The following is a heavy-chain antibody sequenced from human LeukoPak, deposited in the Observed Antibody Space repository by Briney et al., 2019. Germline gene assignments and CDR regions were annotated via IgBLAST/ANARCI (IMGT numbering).Heavy chain of an antibody. J-gene: IGHJ4*02. CDR1: GFIVSSNH. Sequence: GGSLRLSCAASGFIVSSNHMSWIRQAPGKGLEWVSFIYSGGSTYYADSVKGRFTISRDNSQNTLYLQMNSLRAEDTAVYYCAKLGSSGRNYWGQGTLVTVSS. CDR3: AKLGSSGRNY. CDR2: IYSGGST. D-gene: IGHD6-19*01. V-gene: IGHV3-53*01.